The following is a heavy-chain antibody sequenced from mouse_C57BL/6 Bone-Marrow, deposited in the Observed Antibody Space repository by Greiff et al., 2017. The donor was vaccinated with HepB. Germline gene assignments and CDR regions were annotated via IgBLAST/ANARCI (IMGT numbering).Heavy chain of an antibody. V-gene: IGHV5-17*01. CDR2: ISSGSSTI. CDR1: GFTFSDYG. Sequence: EVQRVESGGGLVKPGGSLKLSCAASGFTFSDYGMHWVRQAPEKGLEWVAYISSGSSTIYYADTVKGRFTISRDNAKNTLFLQMTSLRSEDTAMYYCAREDDGYYVYFDYCGQGTTLTVSS. J-gene: IGHJ2*01. D-gene: IGHD2-3*01. CDR3: AREDDGYYVYFDY.